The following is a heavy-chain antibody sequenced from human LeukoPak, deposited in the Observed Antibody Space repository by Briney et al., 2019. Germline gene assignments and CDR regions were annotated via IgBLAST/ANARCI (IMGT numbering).Heavy chain of an antibody. D-gene: IGHD2-15*01. CDR2: VSGSGGTT. Sequence: PGGSLRLSCAASGFTFSNYAMSWVRQAPGKGLEWVSAVSGSGGTTYYADSVKGRFTVSRDNSKNTLFLQMNSLRAEDTAVYYCAKTPRYCSGGSCYSGYFQHWGQGTLVTVSS. J-gene: IGHJ1*01. CDR3: AKTPRYCSGGSCYSGYFQH. V-gene: IGHV3-23*01. CDR1: GFTFSNYA.